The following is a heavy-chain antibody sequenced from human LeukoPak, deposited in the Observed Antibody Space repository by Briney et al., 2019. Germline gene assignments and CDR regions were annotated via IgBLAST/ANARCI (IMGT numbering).Heavy chain of an antibody. Sequence: GSLRLSCAASGFTFSSYAMSWVRQPPGKGLEWIGEINHSGSTNYNPSLKSRVTISVDTSKNQFSLKLSSVTAADTAVYYCAREGIGRTRRMLYWGQGTLVTVSS. D-gene: IGHD3-10*02. V-gene: IGHV4-34*01. CDR2: INHSGST. CDR1: GFTFSSYA. CDR3: AREGIGRTRRMLY. J-gene: IGHJ4*02.